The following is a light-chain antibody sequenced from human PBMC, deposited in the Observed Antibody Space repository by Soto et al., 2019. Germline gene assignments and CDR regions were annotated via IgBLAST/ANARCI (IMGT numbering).Light chain of an antibody. Sequence: EVVLTQSPAILSLSPGERATLSCRASQSVSVNFAWYQQKPGQAPRPLIYGASNRATGIPDRFSGSGSGTDFTLTISRLEPEDFAVYYCQQRSNWITFGQGTRLEIK. CDR3: QQRSNWIT. CDR1: QSVSVN. CDR2: GAS. V-gene: IGKV3-11*01. J-gene: IGKJ5*01.